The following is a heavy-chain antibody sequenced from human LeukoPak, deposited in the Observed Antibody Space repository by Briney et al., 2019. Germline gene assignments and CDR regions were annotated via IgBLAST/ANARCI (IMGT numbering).Heavy chain of an antibody. CDR3: ARDWGSIKVIADY. V-gene: IGHV1-18*01. Sequence: VTVSCKASGYTFTSYGISWVRQAPGQGLEWMGWISAYNGNTSYAQQLQGRVTMTTDTSTSTTYMELRSLRSDDTAVYYCARDWGSIKVIADYWGQGTLVTVSS. J-gene: IGHJ4*02. CDR1: GYTFTSYG. CDR2: ISAYNGNT. D-gene: IGHD7-27*01.